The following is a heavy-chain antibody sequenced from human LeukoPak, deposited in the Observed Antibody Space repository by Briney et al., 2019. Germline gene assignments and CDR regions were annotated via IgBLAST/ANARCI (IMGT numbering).Heavy chain of an antibody. D-gene: IGHD6-13*01. CDR1: GGTFSGYY. CDR2: MNHSGST. Sequence: SETLSLTCAVYGGTFSGYYWSWIRQPPGKGLEWIGEMNHSGSTNYNPSLKSRVIISVDTSKNQFSLKLSSVTAADTAVYYCARTSQQRGVDYWGQGTLVTVSS. V-gene: IGHV4-34*01. J-gene: IGHJ4*02. CDR3: ARTSQQRGVDY.